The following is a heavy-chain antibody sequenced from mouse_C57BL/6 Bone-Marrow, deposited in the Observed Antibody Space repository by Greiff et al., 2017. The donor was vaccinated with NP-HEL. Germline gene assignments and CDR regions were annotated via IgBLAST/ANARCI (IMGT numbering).Heavy chain of an antibody. V-gene: IGHV1-55*01. Sequence: VQLQQPGAELVKPGASVKLSCKASGYTFTSYWITWVKPRPGQGLEWIGDIYPGSGSTNYNETFKSKATLTVAQASSTAYMKISSLTSEDSAVYYFARGDYYGSGGYFDVWGTGTTVTVSS. CDR2: IYPGSGST. J-gene: IGHJ1*03. CDR1: GYTFTSYW. CDR3: ARGDYYGSGGYFDV. D-gene: IGHD1-1*01.